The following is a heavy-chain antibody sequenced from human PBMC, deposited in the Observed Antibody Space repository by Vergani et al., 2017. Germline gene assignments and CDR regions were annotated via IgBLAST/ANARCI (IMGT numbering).Heavy chain of an antibody. V-gene: IGHV3-33*01. J-gene: IGHJ5*02. CDR2: IWYDGSNK. CDR3: ARDQGKSSSWYRSGWIDP. Sequence: QVQLVESGGGVVQPGRSLRLSCAASGFTFSSYGMHWVRQAPGKGLEWVAVIWYDGSNKYYADSVKGRFTISRDNSKNTLYLQMNSLRAEDTAVYYCARDQGKSSSWYRSGWIDPWGEGTLVTASS. D-gene: IGHD6-13*01. CDR1: GFTFSSYG.